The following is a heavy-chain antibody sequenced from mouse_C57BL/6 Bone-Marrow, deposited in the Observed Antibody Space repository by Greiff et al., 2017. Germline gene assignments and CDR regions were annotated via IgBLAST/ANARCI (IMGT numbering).Heavy chain of an antibody. CDR2: INPYNGGT. Sequence: VQLQQSGPVLVKPGASVKMSCKASGYTFTDYYMNWVKQSPGKSLEWIGVINPYNGGTSYNQKFKGKATLTVDKSSSTAYMELNSLTSEDSAVYYCARGSHWYFDVWGTGTTVTVSS. V-gene: IGHV1-19*01. J-gene: IGHJ1*03. CDR3: ARGSHWYFDV. CDR1: GYTFTDYY. D-gene: IGHD1-1*02.